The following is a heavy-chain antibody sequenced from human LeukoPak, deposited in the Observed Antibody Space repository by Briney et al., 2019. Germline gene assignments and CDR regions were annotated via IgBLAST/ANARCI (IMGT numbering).Heavy chain of an antibody. CDR3: ARDGDTVLTRGYYYYMDV. D-gene: IGHD4-23*01. V-gene: IGHV3-21*06. Sequence: GGSLRLSCTASGLSFSSYSMLWVRQAPGKGLEWVSSIGLTSSHIFYADSLKGRFTISRDNAKNSLYLQMNSLRAEDTAVYYCARDGDTVLTRGYYYYMDVWGKGTTVTVSS. CDR2: IGLTSSHI. J-gene: IGHJ6*03. CDR1: GLSFSSYS.